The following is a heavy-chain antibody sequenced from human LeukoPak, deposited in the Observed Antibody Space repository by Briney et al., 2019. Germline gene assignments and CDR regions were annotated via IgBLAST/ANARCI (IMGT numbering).Heavy chain of an antibody. CDR2: INHSGST. J-gene: IGHJ4*02. CDR1: GGSFSGYY. D-gene: IGHD1-1*01. V-gene: IGHV4-34*01. CDR3: ARVNINNWHSCDY. Sequence: SETLSLTCAVYGGSFSGYYWSWIRQPPGKGLEWIGEINHSGSTNYNPSLKSRVTISVDTSKNQFSLKLNSVTAADTAVYYCARVNINNWHSCDYWGQGTLVTVSS.